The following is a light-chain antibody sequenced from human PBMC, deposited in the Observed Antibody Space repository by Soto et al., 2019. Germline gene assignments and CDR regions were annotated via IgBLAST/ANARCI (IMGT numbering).Light chain of an antibody. CDR2: DAS. CDR1: QNIRSR. J-gene: IGKJ1*01. Sequence: DFQMTQSPSTLSASVGDRVTITCRASQNIRSRLACFQQKPGKAPKLLIYDASSLESGVPQRFSGSGSGTEFTLTIRSLQAEDFAVYYCQQDYRWPQTFGQGTKVDNK. CDR3: QQDYRWPQT. V-gene: IGKV1-5*01.